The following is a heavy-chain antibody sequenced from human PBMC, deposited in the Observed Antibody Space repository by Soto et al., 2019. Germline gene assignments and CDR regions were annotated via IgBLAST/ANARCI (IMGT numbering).Heavy chain of an antibody. Sequence: PSETLSLTCTVSGGSISSGAYYWSWIRQHPGEALEWIGYIYYSGNTYYNPSLKSRVMISVDTSKNQFSLRLSSVTAADTAVYYCARVGISSSDAFDIWGHGTMVTVSS. CDR1: GGSISSGAYY. V-gene: IGHV4-31*03. J-gene: IGHJ3*02. CDR2: IYYSGNT. D-gene: IGHD6-6*01. CDR3: ARVGISSSDAFDI.